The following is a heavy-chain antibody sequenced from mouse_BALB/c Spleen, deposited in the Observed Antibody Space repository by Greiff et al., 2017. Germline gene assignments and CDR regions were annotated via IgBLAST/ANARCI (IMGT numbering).Heavy chain of an antibody. D-gene: IGHD4-1*01. Sequence: EVKLMESGPGLVKPSQSLSLTCTVTGYSITSDYAWNWIRQFPGNKLEWMGYISYSGSTSYNPSLKSRISITRDTSKNQFFLQLNSVTTEDTATYYCARSNPTGTDYWGQGTTLTVSS. CDR2: ISYSGST. J-gene: IGHJ2*01. CDR1: GYSITSDYA. CDR3: ARSNPTGTDY. V-gene: IGHV3-2*02.